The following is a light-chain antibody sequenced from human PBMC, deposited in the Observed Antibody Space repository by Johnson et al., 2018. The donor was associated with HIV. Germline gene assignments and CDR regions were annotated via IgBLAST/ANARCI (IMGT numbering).Light chain of an antibody. J-gene: IGLJ1*01. V-gene: IGLV1-51*01. CDR2: DNN. Sequence: QSVLTQPPSVSAAPGQKVTISCSGSSSNIGNNYVSWYQQLPGTAPKLLIYDNNKRPSGIPDRFSGSKSGTSATLGITGLQTGDEADYYCGTWDSSLSAGLYVLGPGTMVTVL. CDR1: SSNIGNNY. CDR3: GTWDSSLSAGLYV.